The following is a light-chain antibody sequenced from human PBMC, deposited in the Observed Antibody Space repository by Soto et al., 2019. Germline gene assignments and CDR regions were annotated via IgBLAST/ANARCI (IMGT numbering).Light chain of an antibody. CDR3: CSHAGGSSWV. CDR1: GSDVGDSSH. Sequence: QSALTQPRSVSGSPGQSVTISCTATGSDVGDSSHVSWYQLHPGKAPKLMIYEVNNRPSGVPDRFSGSKSGSTASLTISGLQAEDEAEYYCCSHAGGSSWVFGGGTKLTVL. CDR2: EVN. V-gene: IGLV2-11*01. J-gene: IGLJ3*02.